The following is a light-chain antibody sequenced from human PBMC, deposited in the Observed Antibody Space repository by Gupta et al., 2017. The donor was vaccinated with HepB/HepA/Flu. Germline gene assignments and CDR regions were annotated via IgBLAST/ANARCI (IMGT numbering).Light chain of an antibody. CDR2: GAS. V-gene: IGKV3-11*01. CDR3: QQRNIWPLT. CDR1: QSVSSY. J-gene: IGKJ4*01. Sequence: EIVLTQSPATLSWSPGERATLSCRASQSVSSYLAWYQQKPGQAPRLLIYGASNRAAGIPARFSGSGSGTDFTLTISSLEPEDFAVYYCQQRNIWPLTFGGGTKVEIE.